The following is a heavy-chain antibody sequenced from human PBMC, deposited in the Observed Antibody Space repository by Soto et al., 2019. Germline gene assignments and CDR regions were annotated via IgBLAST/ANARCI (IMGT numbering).Heavy chain of an antibody. Sequence: QLQLQESGPGLVKPSETLSLTCTVSGGSIRSVSYYWGWIRQPPGKGLEWIGSLSSSGSTSYNPSLESRVTISVDTSKNQFSLKLTSGTAADTAVYYCARQIVGLGMYYFDYWGQGSLVTVSS. J-gene: IGHJ4*02. CDR2: LSSSGST. CDR1: GGSIRSVSYY. D-gene: IGHD2-21*01. CDR3: ARQIVGLGMYYFDY. V-gene: IGHV4-39*01.